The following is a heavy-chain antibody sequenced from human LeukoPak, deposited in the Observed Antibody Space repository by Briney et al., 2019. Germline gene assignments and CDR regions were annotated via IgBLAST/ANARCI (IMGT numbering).Heavy chain of an antibody. V-gene: IGHV3-23*01. J-gene: IGHJ4*02. Sequence: PGGSLRLSCAASGFTFSNYAMRWVRQAPGKGLEWVSGISGSGDSAYYADSVKGRFTISRDNSKNTLYLQMNSLRAEDTAVYYCASGNSGWSLDSWGQGTLVTVSS. CDR3: ASGNSGWSLDS. CDR1: GFTFSNYA. CDR2: ISGSGDSA. D-gene: IGHD6-19*01.